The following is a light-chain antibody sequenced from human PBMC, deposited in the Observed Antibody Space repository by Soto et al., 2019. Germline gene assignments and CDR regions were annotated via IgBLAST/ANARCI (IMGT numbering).Light chain of an antibody. V-gene: IGKV3-20*01. CDR2: GVS. Sequence: EIVMTQSPATLSVSPGERATLSCRASQSVSSNLAWYQQKPGQAPRLLIYGVSSRATGIPGRFSGSGAGTDFTLTISRLEPEDFAVYYCQQYGDSPLTFGGGTKVDIK. CDR3: QQYGDSPLT. CDR1: QSVSSN. J-gene: IGKJ4*01.